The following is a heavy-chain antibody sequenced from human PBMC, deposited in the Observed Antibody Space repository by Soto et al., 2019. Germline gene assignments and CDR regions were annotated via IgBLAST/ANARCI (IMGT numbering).Heavy chain of an antibody. V-gene: IGHV3-30-3*01. Sequence: QVQLVESGGGVVQPGRSLRLSCAASGFTFSSYAMHWVRQAPGKGLEWVAVISYDGSNKYYADSVKGRFTISRDNSKNTLYLQMNSLRAEDTAVYYCASSGYDYGLDPWGQGTLVTVSS. CDR2: ISYDGSNK. J-gene: IGHJ5*02. CDR3: ASSGYDYGLDP. D-gene: IGHD5-12*01. CDR1: GFTFSSYA.